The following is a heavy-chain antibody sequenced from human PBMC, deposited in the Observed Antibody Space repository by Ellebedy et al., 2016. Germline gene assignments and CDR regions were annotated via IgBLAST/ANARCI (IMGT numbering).Heavy chain of an antibody. CDR3: VHRTTVTSVDY. J-gene: IGHJ4*02. CDR1: GFSLNTAAVV. Sequence: SGPTLVKPTQTLTLTCTFSGFSLNTAAVVVGWVRQPPGKAPEWLTFIYGNDDKRYSPSLQSRLTISKDTSKNQVVLTMTNMDPVDTATYYCVHRTTVTSVDYWGQGTLVTVSS. CDR2: IYGNDDK. D-gene: IGHD4-11*01. V-gene: IGHV2-5*01.